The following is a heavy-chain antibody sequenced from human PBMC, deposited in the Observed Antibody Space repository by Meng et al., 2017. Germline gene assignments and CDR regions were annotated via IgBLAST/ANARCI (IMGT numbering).Heavy chain of an antibody. D-gene: IGHD4-17*01. Sequence: VQLRGSGPGLVRPSETLSLTCTVSGGSVGSGNYYWSWIRQPPGKGLEWIGYIVYSGSTTYNPSLKTRVTISVDTSKNQFSLKLTSVTAADTAVYFCARDVGGDYETLFDYWGQGTLVTVSS. CDR1: GGSVGSGNYY. J-gene: IGHJ4*02. CDR2: IVYSGST. CDR3: ARDVGGDYETLFDY. V-gene: IGHV4-61*01.